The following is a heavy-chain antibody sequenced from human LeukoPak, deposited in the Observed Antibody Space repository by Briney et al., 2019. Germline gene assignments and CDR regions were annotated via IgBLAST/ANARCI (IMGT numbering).Heavy chain of an antibody. D-gene: IGHD1-26*01. CDR1: GYTLTELS. CDR3: ARQIVGATFGSLDY. CDR2: IIPILDIP. V-gene: IGHV1-69*02. Sequence: SVKVSCKVSGYTLTELSMHWVRQAPGQGLEWMGRIIPILDIPNYAQKFQGRVTITADKSTSTAYMELSSLRSEDAAVYYCARQIVGATFGSLDYWGQGTLVTVSS. J-gene: IGHJ4*02.